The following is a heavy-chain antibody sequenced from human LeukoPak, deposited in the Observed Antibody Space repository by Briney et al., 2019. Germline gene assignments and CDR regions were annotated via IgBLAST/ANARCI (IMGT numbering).Heavy chain of an antibody. J-gene: IGHJ3*02. V-gene: IGHV3-7*03. CDR2: IKQDGSDK. CDR1: GFTFSSYW. D-gene: IGHD2-15*01. CDR3: ARDRGYCSGGSCWLGAFDI. Sequence: GGSLRLSCAASGFTFSSYWMSWVRQAPGKGLEWVANIKQDGSDKYYVDSVKGRFTISRDNAKNTLYLQMNSLRAEDTAVYYCARDRGYCSGGSCWLGAFDIWGQGTMVTVSS.